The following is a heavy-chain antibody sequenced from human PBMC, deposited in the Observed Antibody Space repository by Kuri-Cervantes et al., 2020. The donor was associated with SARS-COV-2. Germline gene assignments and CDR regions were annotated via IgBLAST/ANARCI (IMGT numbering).Heavy chain of an antibody. CDR1: GYNFRRYI. V-gene: IGHV1-18*04. D-gene: IGHD2/OR15-2a*01. J-gene: IGHJ5*02. CDR2: ISGDTGYT. Sequence: ASVKVSCKASGYNFRRYIISWVRQAPGQGLEWMGWISGDTGYTNYGQKFQGRVSMTTDTSSNTAYMELTSLRSDDTAVYYCARQIVTTLNSWFDTRGQGTLVTVSS. CDR3: ARQIVTTLNSWFDT.